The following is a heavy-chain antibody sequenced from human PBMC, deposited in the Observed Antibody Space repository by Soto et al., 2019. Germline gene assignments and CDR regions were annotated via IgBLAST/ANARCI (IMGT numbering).Heavy chain of an antibody. Sequence: QVQLVQSGAEVKKPGSSVKVSCKATGGIFSSYPITWVRQAPGQGLEWLGGTIPAFKTATYAQKFQGRITIFADESTSTAYMEVRSLRSEDTAVYFCARTEDSSARVYEFYGLDVWGPGTTVTVSS. CDR3: ARTEDSSARVYEFYGLDV. V-gene: IGHV1-69*01. J-gene: IGHJ6*02. CDR1: GGIFSSYP. D-gene: IGHD2-2*01. CDR2: TIPAFKTA.